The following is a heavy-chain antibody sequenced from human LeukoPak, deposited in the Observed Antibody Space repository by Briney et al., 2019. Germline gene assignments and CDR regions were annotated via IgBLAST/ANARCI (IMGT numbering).Heavy chain of an antibody. V-gene: IGHV1-8*01. D-gene: IGHD7-27*01. CDR2: MNPNSGET. CDR3: ARGDPWGFDP. CDR1: GYTFSSYY. Sequence: ASVKVSCKTSGYTFSSYYINWVRQATGQGLEWMGWMNPNSGETGFAQNFQGRVTLTKNTSITTAYMELSSLRSEDTAVYYCARGDPWGFDPWGQGTLVTVSS. J-gene: IGHJ5*02.